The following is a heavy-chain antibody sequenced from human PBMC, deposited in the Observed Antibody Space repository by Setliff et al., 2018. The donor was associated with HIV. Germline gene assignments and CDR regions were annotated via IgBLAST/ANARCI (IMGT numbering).Heavy chain of an antibody. CDR3: ARAQTYYSDSSGYYSQY. CDR2: IIPMLGIT. CDR1: GGTFSSYA. D-gene: IGHD3-22*01. Sequence: SVKVSCKAYGGTFSSYAITWVRQAPGQGLECMGGIIPMLGITNYAQRFQGRLTMTRDTSTSTVYMELSSLRSEDTAVYYCARAQTYYSDSSGYYSQYWGQGMPVTVSS. J-gene: IGHJ4*02. V-gene: IGHV1-69*10.